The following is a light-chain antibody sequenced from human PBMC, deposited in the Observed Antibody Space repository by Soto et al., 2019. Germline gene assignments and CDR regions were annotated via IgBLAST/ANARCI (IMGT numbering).Light chain of an antibody. V-gene: IGKV1-17*03. CDR3: LQHNTYPLS. J-gene: IGKJ4*01. Sequence: DMQLYQSPSAMSASVGDRVTITCRASQAISHYLAWFHQRPGKVPKRLIYGASTLESGVPSRFSGSGSGTEFTLTISSLQPEDFGTYYCLQHNTYPLSFGGGTKVDIK. CDR2: GAS. CDR1: QAISHY.